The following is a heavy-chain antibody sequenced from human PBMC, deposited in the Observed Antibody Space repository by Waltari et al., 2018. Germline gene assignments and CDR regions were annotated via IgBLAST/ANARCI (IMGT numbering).Heavy chain of an antibody. CDR2: ISSDGSNK. V-gene: IGHV3-30*18. CDR1: GFSFSYYA. Sequence: QAQFVESGGGVVKPGRSLRLSCAASGFSFSYYAMHWVRQAPGKGLWLVAVISSDGSNKYYADSVKGRFTISRDNSKNTLYLQMNSLRAEDTALYYCAKDRPYESSFWGQGTLVTVSS. J-gene: IGHJ4*02. CDR3: AKDRPYESSF. D-gene: IGHD3-22*01.